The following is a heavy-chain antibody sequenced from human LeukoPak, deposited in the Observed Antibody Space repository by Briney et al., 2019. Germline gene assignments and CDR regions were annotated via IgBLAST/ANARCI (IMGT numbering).Heavy chain of an antibody. D-gene: IGHD1-26*01. V-gene: IGHV4-59*08. Sequence: SETLSLTCTVSGGSISSYYWSWIRQPPGKGLEWIGYIYYSGSTNYNPSLKSRVTISVDTSKNQFSLKLNSVTAADTAVYYCTRGGSADPFEHWGQGTLVTVSS. CDR3: TRGGSADPFEH. CDR1: GGSISSYY. CDR2: IYYSGST. J-gene: IGHJ4*02.